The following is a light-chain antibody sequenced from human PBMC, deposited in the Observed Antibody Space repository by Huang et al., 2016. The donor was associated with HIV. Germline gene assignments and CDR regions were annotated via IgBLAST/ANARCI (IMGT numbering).Light chain of an antibody. J-gene: IGKJ4*01. V-gene: IGKV3-11*01. CDR2: DTS. CDR3: QQRTRWPLT. Sequence: EIVLTQSPATVSLSPGERATLSCRASQSVGSYLAWYQQRPGQAPRLLIYDTSNRATGIPARFSGSGSGTDFTLTISSLEPEDFAVYYCQQRTRWPLTFGGGTKVE. CDR1: QSVGSY.